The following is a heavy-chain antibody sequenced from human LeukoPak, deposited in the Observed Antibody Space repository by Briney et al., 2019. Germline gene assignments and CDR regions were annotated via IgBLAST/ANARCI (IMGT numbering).Heavy chain of an antibody. D-gene: IGHD3-3*01. V-gene: IGHV3-49*04. J-gene: IGHJ6*03. CDR2: IRNEGFGGTK. CDR3: ARCTIFGAVLSSPPYYYYYYYMDV. Sequence: GGSLRLSCTASGFSLGEYAMSWVRQAPGKGLEWLGLIRNEGFGGTKEYAESVEGRFSISRDDSKSIAYLQMNSLKTEDTAVYFCARCTIFGAVLSSPPYYYYYYYMDVWGKGTTVAVSS. CDR1: GFSLGEYA.